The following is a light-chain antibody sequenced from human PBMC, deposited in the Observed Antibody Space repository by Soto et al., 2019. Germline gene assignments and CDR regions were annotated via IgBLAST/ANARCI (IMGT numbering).Light chain of an antibody. CDR3: QQYNNWPRT. CDR2: DAS. CDR1: QSVSSY. Sequence: EIVLTQSPATLSLSPGERAILSCRASQSVSSYLAWYQQRPGQAPRLLIYDASNRATGVPARFSGSGSGTEFTLTISSLQSEDFAVYYCQQYNNWPRTFGQGTKVDI. V-gene: IGKV3-11*01. J-gene: IGKJ1*01.